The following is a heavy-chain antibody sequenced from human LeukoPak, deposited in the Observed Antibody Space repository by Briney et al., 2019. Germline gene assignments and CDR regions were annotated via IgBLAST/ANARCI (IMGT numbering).Heavy chain of an antibody. CDR3: PTPSQYYVFWSVYYFPQPRFDY. V-gene: IGHV3-15*01. Sequence: GGSLRLSCAASGFTFSNAWXXXXXXAXXXXXXXXXXXXXXXXXXKKDYRAPVKGKFTTSRDDSKNTLYLQMNSLKTEDTAVYYXPTPSQYYVFWSVYYFPQPRFDYWGQEPLVTVSS. D-gene: IGHD3-3*01. CDR1: GFTFSNAW. J-gene: IGHJ4*02. CDR2: XXXXXXXXKK.